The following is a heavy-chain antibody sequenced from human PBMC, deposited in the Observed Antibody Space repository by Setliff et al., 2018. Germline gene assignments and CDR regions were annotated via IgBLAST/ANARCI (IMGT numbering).Heavy chain of an antibody. D-gene: IGHD3-22*01. CDR1: GGSFSAYY. V-gene: IGHV4-34*01. J-gene: IGHJ5*02. CDR3: ATGDVYDSSAFFSDWFDP. Sequence: PSETLSLTCTVYGGSFSAYYWSWIRQPPGKGLEWIGEISHGGGTNYNPSLKSRVTISIDTSKNLFSLKLTSVTAADTAVYYCATGDVYDSSAFFSDWFDPWGQGTPVTVSS. CDR2: ISHGGGT.